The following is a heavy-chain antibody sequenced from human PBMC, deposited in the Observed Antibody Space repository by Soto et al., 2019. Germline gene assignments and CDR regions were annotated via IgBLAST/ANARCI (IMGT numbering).Heavy chain of an antibody. Sequence: SGPTLVNPTETLTLTCTVSGFSLSNARMGVSWIRQPPGKGLEWIGSIHPNGRTYYNPSLKSRVTISLDTSNIAISLRLTSVTAADSAIYYCERTLLLVYTIIPDDFDLWGRGTLVTVSS. V-gene: IGHV4-38-2*02. CDR3: ERTLLLVYTIIPDDFDL. CDR1: GFSLSNARM. CDR2: IHPNGRT. D-gene: IGHD3-10*01. J-gene: IGHJ4*02.